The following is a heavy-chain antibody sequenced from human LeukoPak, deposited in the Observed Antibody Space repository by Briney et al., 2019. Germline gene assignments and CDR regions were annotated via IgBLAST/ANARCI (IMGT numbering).Heavy chain of an antibody. CDR2: IIPILGIA. V-gene: IGHV1-69*02. Sequence: ASVKVSCKASGGTFSSYTISWVRQAPGQGLEWMGRIIPILGIANYAQKFQGRVTITADKSTSTAYMELSSLRSEDTAVYYCARADYGDYVMPYHYYGMDVWGQGTTVTVSS. CDR1: GGTFSSYT. D-gene: IGHD4-17*01. CDR3: ARADYGDYVMPYHYYGMDV. J-gene: IGHJ6*02.